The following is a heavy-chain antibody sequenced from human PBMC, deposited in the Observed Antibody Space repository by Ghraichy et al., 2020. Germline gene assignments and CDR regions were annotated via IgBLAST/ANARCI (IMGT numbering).Heavy chain of an antibody. J-gene: IGHJ6*02. CDR3: ARGSKVVRFYYYDGMDV. D-gene: IGHD4-23*01. V-gene: IGHV3-48*02. Sequence: GGSLRLSCVGSGFTFSDYSMNWVRQSPGKGLEWVSYITSSSRTTFYADSVKGRFTISRDNAQNSLYLQMNSLRDEDTAEYYCARGSKVVRFYYYDGMDVWGQGTTVTVAS. CDR2: ITSSSRTT. CDR1: GFTFSDYS.